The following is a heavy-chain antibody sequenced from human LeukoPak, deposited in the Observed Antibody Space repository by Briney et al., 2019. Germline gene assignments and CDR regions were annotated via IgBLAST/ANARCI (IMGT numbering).Heavy chain of an antibody. CDR1: GGSFSGYY. D-gene: IGHD6-6*01. V-gene: IGHV4-59*12. CDR3: AREQQQLVPWFDP. CDR2: IHYTGST. Sequence: PSETLSLTCAVYGGSFSGYYWSWIRQPPGKGLQFIGYIHYTGSTNYNPSLESRVTLSVDTSKNQFSLKLSSVTAADTAVYYCAREQQQLVPWFDPWGQGTLVTVSS. J-gene: IGHJ5*02.